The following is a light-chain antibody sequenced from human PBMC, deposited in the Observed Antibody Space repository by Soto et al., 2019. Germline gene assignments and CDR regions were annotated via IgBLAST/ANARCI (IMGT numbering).Light chain of an antibody. CDR3: QQYGSSPT. CDR2: GAS. CDR1: QGVSSN. V-gene: IGKV3-15*01. J-gene: IGKJ1*01. Sequence: EIVMTQSPATLSVSPGERATLSCRASQGVSSNLVWYQQKPGQAPRLLIYGASTRVTGIPARFSGSGSGTDFTLTISRLEPEDFAVYHCQQYGSSPTFGQGTKVDI.